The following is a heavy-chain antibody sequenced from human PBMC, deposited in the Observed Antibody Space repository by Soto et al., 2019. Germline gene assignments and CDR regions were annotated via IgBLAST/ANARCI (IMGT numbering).Heavy chain of an antibody. Sequence: SDTLSLTCPVSGDSITSYSWTWIRQPPGRRLEWIGYIYYSGSTNYNPSLKSRVTISVDTSKNQFSLKLSSVTAADTAVYYCARGPPPYYDFWSGLRYYYGMDVWGQGNTVTVSS. D-gene: IGHD3-3*01. CDR1: GDSITSYS. CDR3: ARGPPPYYDFWSGLRYYYGMDV. V-gene: IGHV4-59*12. J-gene: IGHJ6*02. CDR2: IYYSGST.